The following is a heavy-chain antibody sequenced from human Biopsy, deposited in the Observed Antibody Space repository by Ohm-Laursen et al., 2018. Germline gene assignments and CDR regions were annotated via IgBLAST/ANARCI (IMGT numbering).Heavy chain of an antibody. Sequence: GSLRLSCTASGFTFSNFNMNWFRQAPGEGLEWVSYISSSSESIYYADSVRGRFTVSRDNAQNSMYLQMNSLRADDTAVYYGATDDYSGDSAYWGQGTLVTVSS. J-gene: IGHJ4*02. V-gene: IGHV3-48*01. CDR1: GFTFSNFN. D-gene: IGHD4-23*01. CDR3: ATDDYSGDSAY. CDR2: ISSSSESI.